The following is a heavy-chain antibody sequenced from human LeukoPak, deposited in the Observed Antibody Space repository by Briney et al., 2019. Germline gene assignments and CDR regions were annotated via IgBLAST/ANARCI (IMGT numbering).Heavy chain of an antibody. V-gene: IGHV4-34*01. CDR2: INHSGST. Sequence: SETLSLTCAVYGGSFSGYYWSWIRQPPGKGLEWIGEINHSGSTNYNPSLKSRVTISVDTSKNQFSLKLSSVTAADTAVYYCARGNSKLDYSDSSGYYPPDFDYWGQGTLVTVSS. D-gene: IGHD3-22*01. J-gene: IGHJ4*02. CDR3: ARGNSKLDYSDSSGYYPPDFDY. CDR1: GGSFSGYY.